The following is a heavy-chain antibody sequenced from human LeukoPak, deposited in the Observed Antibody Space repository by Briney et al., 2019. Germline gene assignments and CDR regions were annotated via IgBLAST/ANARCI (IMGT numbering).Heavy chain of an antibody. CDR2: IIPIFGTA. D-gene: IGHD3-22*01. CDR1: GGTISSYA. V-gene: IGHV1-69*13. J-gene: IGHJ3*02. CDR3: ARGYYDSSGTAFDI. Sequence: ASVKVSCKASGGTISSYAISWVRQAPGQGLEWMGGIIPIFGTANYAQKFQGRVTITADESTSTAYMELSSLRSEDTAVYYCARGYYDSSGTAFDIWGQGTMVTVSS.